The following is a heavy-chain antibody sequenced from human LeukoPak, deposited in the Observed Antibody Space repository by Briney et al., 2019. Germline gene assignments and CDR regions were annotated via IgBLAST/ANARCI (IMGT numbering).Heavy chain of an antibody. CDR3: ARDYADAFDI. J-gene: IGHJ3*02. V-gene: IGHV3-72*01. CDR2: TRNKANCYTT. D-gene: IGHD2-2*01. Sequence: GGSLRLSYAASGFTFSDHYMDWVRQAPGKGLEWVGRTRNKANCYTTEYAASVKGRFTISRDDSKNSLYLQMNSLKTEDTAVYYCARDYADAFDIWGQGTMVTVSS. CDR1: GFTFSDHY.